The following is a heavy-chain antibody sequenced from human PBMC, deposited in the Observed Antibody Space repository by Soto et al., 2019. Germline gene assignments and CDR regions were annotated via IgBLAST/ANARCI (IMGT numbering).Heavy chain of an antibody. V-gene: IGHV3-48*01. CDR2: IGRDSNSR. J-gene: IGHJ4*02. D-gene: IGHD4-17*01. CDR3: VRDQDYAFDY. CDR1: GFTFNSYG. Sequence: GGSLRLSCAASGFTFNSYGIHWVRQAPGKGLEWVSYIGRDSNSRYYGDAVKGRFTISRDNAKNSMYLQMDSLGVEDTAVYYCVRDQDYAFDYWGQGTPVTVSS.